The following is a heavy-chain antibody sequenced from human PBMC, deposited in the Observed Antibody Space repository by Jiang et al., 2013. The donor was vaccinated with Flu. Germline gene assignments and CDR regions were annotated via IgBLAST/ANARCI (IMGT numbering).Heavy chain of an antibody. CDR3: AKGVGINYYDTRDGLDI. V-gene: IGHV3-33*06. J-gene: IGHJ3*02. D-gene: IGHD3-22*01. CDR2: IWYDGSNK. CDR1: GFTFRDHA. Sequence: VQLVESGGGVVQPGASLRLSCAASGFTFRDHAIHWVRQAPGKGLEWVAVIWYDGSNKYYADSVKGRFTMSRDNSKNMLYLQMNSLRAEDTAVYYCAKGVGINYYDTRDGLDIWGQGTMVTVSS.